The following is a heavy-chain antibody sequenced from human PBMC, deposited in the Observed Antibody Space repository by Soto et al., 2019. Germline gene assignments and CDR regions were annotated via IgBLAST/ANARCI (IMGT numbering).Heavy chain of an antibody. CDR1: GFSFSYA. V-gene: IGHV3-23*01. Sequence: DVQLLESGGGLVQPGGSLRLSCVVSGFSFSYAIIWVRQAPGKGQEWVSGITGGGSTEYAASVKGRVTISRDNSKNTVYLQMNSLRAEDTAMYYCAKDAVYNDGLWLVSDWGQRTLVTVS. D-gene: IGHD2-21*01. CDR3: AKDAVYNDGLWLVSD. J-gene: IGHJ4*02. CDR2: ITGGGST.